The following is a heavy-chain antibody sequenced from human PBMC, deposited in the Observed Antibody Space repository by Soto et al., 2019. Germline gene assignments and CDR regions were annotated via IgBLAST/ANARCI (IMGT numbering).Heavy chain of an antibody. V-gene: IGHV3-23*01. CDR3: ANGRATYGLLTHDY. D-gene: IGHD3-10*01. CDR2: LTGSSSNI. Sequence: EVQLLESGGGLVQPGGSLRLSCAASGFSFRNYAMRWVRQAPGKGLEWISTLTGSSSNIYYADSVKGRFPISRDNSTNTQHLQMHSLTAEDTAVYYCANGRATYGLLTHDYWGQGTLVTVSS. J-gene: IGHJ4*02. CDR1: GFSFRNYA.